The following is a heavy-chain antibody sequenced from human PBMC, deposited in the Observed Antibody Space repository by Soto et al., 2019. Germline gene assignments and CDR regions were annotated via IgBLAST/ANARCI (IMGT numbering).Heavy chain of an antibody. CDR1: GGSISSGGYY. J-gene: IGHJ4*02. CDR2: IYYSGST. D-gene: IGHD3-9*01. V-gene: IGHV4-31*03. Sequence: QVQLQESGPGLVKPSQTLSLTCTVSGGSISSGGYYWHWIRQHPGKGLEWIGYIYYSGSTYYNPSLKSRVTISVDTSKNQFSLKLSSVTAADTAIYYCHLGRGLPDFDRLPGYFVYWGQGTLVTVSS. CDR3: HLGRGLPDFDRLPGYFVY.